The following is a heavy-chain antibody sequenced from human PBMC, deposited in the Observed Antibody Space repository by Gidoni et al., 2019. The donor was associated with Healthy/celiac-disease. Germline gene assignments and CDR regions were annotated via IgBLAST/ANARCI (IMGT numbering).Heavy chain of an antibody. V-gene: IGHV4-39*01. CDR2: IYYSGST. Sequence: QLQLQESGPGLVKPSETLSLTCTVSGGSISSSSYYWGWLRQPPGKGLEWIGSIYYSGSTYYNPSLKSRVTISVDTSKNQFSLKLSSVTAADTAVYYGARHDGDIVVVPAARLFPGAFDIWGQGTMVTVSS. CDR1: GGSISSSSYY. CDR3: ARHDGDIVVVPAARLFPGAFDI. J-gene: IGHJ3*02. D-gene: IGHD2-2*01.